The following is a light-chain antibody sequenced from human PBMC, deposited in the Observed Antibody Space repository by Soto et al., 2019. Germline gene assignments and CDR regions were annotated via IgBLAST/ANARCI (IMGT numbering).Light chain of an antibody. CDR1: EDVSSK. J-gene: IGKJ1*01. Sequence: ILMTQSPATLSVSPGGRATLSCRASEDVSSKLAWYQQKPGLSPRLVIYDASTRATGILGRFSGSGSGIDFLLTISRFQTEDFAIYYCLQHNSWHPMTFGQGTKVEI. V-gene: IGKV3-15*01. CDR2: DAS. CDR3: LQHNSWHPMT.